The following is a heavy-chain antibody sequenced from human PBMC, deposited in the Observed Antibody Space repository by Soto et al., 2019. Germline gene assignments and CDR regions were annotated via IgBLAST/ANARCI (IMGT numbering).Heavy chain of an antibody. Sequence: QVQLVQSGAEVKKPGSSVKVSCKASGGTFSTYVISWVRQAPGQGLEWMGGIIPVFATTNCAQKFQGRVTITADESTRKCYMELNRLRSEDTDVYYSARGRIAGAATDFYYYGMDIWGQGTSVTVSS. V-gene: IGHV1-69*12. J-gene: IGHJ6*02. CDR1: GGTFSTYV. D-gene: IGHD1-26*01. CDR3: ARGRIAGAATDFYYYGMDI. CDR2: IIPVFATT.